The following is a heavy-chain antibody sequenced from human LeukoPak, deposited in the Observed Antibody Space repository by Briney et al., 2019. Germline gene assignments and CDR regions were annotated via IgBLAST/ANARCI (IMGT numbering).Heavy chain of an antibody. V-gene: IGHV4-39*07. CDR2: IYYSGST. CDR1: GGSISSSSYY. CDR3: ARDPKGYSYGDPDAFDI. J-gene: IGHJ3*02. D-gene: IGHD5-18*01. Sequence: SETLSLTCTVSGGSISSSSYYWGWIRQPPGKGLEWIGSIYYSGSTYYNPSLKSRVTISVDTSKNQFSLKLSSVTAADTAVYYCARDPKGYSYGDPDAFDIWGQGTMVTVSS.